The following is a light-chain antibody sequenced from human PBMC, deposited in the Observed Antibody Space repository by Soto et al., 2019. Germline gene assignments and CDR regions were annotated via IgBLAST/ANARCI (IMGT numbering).Light chain of an antibody. V-gene: IGKV3-15*01. J-gene: IGKJ1*01. Sequence: EIVMTQSPATLSVSPGQRATLSCRASQSISSNLAWYQLKPGQAPRLLIFGASTRATGIPARFSGSGSGTVFTLTISSLQSVDFAVFYCQQYNNWPSWTFGQGSNVEIK. CDR3: QQYNNWPSWT. CDR1: QSISSN. CDR2: GAS.